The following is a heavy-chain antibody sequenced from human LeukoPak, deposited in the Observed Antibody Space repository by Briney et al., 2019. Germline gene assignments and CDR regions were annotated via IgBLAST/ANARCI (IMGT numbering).Heavy chain of an antibody. CDR1: GGSFSGYY. Sequence: SETLSLTCAVYGGSFSGYYWSWIRQPPGKGLEWIGEINHSGSTNYNPSLKSRVTISIDTSKNQFSLKLSSVTTADTALYYCARGPGTWYYYWGQGTLVTVSS. CDR3: ARGPGTWYYY. V-gene: IGHV4-34*01. CDR2: INHSGST. J-gene: IGHJ4*02. D-gene: IGHD6-13*01.